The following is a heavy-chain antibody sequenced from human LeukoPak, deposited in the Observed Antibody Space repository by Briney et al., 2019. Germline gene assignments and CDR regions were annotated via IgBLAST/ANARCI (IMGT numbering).Heavy chain of an antibody. J-gene: IGHJ4*02. V-gene: IGHV3-30*02. CDR3: AKDSFGDYVWWTYRAMDK. CDR2: IRYDGSDT. D-gene: IGHD3-16*02. CDR1: GFSFSRYG. Sequence: PTGRSLRLSCAASGFSFSRYGMHWVRQAPGKGLEWVAFIRYDGSDTYVADSLKGRLTVSRDNSKDSLYLQMNSLRTEDTAVYYCAKDSFGDYVWWTYRAMDKWGQGTLVTVSS.